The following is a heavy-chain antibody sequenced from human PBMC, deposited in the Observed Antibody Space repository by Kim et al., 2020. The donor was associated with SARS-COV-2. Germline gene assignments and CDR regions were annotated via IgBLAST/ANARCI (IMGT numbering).Heavy chain of an antibody. V-gene: IGHV1-2*02. CDR2: IMPITGGT. Sequence: ASVKVSCKASGYTFTDYYIHWVRQAPGQGLEWMGWIMPITGGTRYAQKFQGRVTMTWDTSINTVYMELNDLRSDDTALYYCARIYSSGSFFGYWGQGTLV. CDR1: GYTFTDYY. CDR3: ARIYSSGSFFGY. D-gene: IGHD3-10*01. J-gene: IGHJ4*02.